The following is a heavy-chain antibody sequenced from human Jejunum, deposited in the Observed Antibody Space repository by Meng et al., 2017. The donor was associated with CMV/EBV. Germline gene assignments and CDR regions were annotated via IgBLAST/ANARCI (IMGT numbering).Heavy chain of an antibody. CDR1: SSYG. CDR3: ARRSCTTMFCESRDAFDV. V-gene: IGHV3-21*06. J-gene: IGHJ3*01. Sequence: SSYGMNGARQAPGKGLEWVSSISPTSVYRYYADSLQGRFTISRDNANNSVYLQLNSLRAEDTAVYYCARRSCTTMFCESRDAFDVWGQGTMVTVSS. CDR2: ISPTSVYR. D-gene: IGHD3-9*01.